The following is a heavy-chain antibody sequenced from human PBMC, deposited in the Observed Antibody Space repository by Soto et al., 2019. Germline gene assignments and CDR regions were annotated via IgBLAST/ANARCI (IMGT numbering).Heavy chain of an antibody. CDR2: IYYSGST. V-gene: IGHV4-61*01. CDR1: GGPVSSGSYY. D-gene: IGHD3-10*01. Sequence: QVQLQESGPGLVKPSETLSLTCSVSGGPVSSGSYYWSWIRQPPGKGLEWIGYIYYSGSTNYNPSLKVRVIILVDTSKNQFSLKLSSVTAADTAVYYCARGPYYYGSGSYYRGRWFDPWGQGTLVTVSS. J-gene: IGHJ5*02. CDR3: ARGPYYYGSGSYYRGRWFDP.